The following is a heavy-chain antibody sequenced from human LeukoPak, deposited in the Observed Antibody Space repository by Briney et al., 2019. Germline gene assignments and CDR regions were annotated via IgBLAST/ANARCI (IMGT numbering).Heavy chain of an antibody. CDR2: IYYSGST. J-gene: IGHJ3*02. CDR3: ARDPMTTVTTNAFDI. Sequence: SETLSLTCTVSGGSISSGGYYWSWIRQHPGKGLEWIGYIYYSGSTYYNPSLKSRVTISVDTSKNQFSLKLSSVTAADTAVYYCARDPMTTVTTNAFDIWGQGTTVTVSS. V-gene: IGHV4-31*03. D-gene: IGHD4-17*01. CDR1: GGSISSGGYY.